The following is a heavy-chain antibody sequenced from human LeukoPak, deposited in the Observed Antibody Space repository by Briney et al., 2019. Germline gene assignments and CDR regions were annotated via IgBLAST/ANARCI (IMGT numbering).Heavy chain of an antibody. J-gene: IGHJ6*03. CDR3: ARRLAGFSGSYLYYYYYYMDV. D-gene: IGHD1-26*01. V-gene: IGHV4-61*02. Sequence: SQTLSLTCTVSGDSISSDDYYWRWIRQPAGKGLEWIGRFSASGNSNYNPSLKSRLTISVDRSKNQFSLKLTSVTAADTAVYYCARRLAGFSGSYLYYYYYYMDVWGKGTTVSISS. CDR2: FSASGNS. CDR1: GDSISSDDYY.